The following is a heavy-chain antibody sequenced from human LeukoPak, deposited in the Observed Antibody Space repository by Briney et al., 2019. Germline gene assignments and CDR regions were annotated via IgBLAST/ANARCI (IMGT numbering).Heavy chain of an antibody. CDR3: ARDFYYDSSGYRYFDY. D-gene: IGHD3-22*01. V-gene: IGHV4-39*07. CDR1: GGSISSSSYY. CDR2: IYYSGST. Sequence: SETLSLTCTVSGGSISSSSYYWGWSRQPPGKGLEWIGSIYYSGSTYYNPSLKSRVTISVYTTKNRFSLKLSSVTAADTAVYYCARDFYYDSSGYRYFDYWGQGTLVTVSS. J-gene: IGHJ4*02.